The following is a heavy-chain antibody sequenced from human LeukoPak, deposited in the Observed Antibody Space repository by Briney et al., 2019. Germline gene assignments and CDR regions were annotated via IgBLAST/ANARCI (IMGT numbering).Heavy chain of an antibody. CDR1: GLPIADFA. CDR2: ISGDGVST. V-gene: IGHV3-43*02. J-gene: IGHJ4*02. Sequence: GGSLRLFCVASGLPIADFAMHWVRQAPGKGLEWVSLISGDGVSTFYADSVKGRFSISRDNSKNSLSLEMNSLRTEDTAMYYCARESGKFDYWGQGTLVAVSS. CDR3: ARESGKFDY.